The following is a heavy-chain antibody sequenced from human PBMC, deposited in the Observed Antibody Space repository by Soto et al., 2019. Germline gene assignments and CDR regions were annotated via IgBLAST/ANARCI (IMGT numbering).Heavy chain of an antibody. CDR1: GGTFSSSD. J-gene: IGHJ4*02. V-gene: IGHV1-69*01. CDR2: IIPIFSPA. CDR3: ARGLHDYDNTGYHPAYFDS. Sequence: QVQLGQSGAEVKKPGSSVKVSCEASGGTFSSSDINWVRQAPGQGLEWMGGIIPIFSPAKYAQKFQGRVTITADESTSTAYMELTGLTFDDTAVYYCARGLHDYDNTGYHPAYFDSWGQGTLVTVSS. D-gene: IGHD3-22*01.